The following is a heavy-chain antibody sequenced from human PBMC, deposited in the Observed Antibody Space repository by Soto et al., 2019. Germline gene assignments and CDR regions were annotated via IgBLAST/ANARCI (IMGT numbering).Heavy chain of an antibody. CDR1: GGTFSSYA. CDR3: ARDIVVVPAASYYYYGMDV. Sequence: SVKVSCTASGGTFSSYAISWVRQAPGQGLEWMGGIIPIFGTANYAQKFQGRVTITADESTSTAYMELSSLRSEDTAVYYCARDIVVVPAASYYYYGMDVWGQGTTVTVSS. CDR2: IIPIFGTA. D-gene: IGHD2-2*01. J-gene: IGHJ6*02. V-gene: IGHV1-69*13.